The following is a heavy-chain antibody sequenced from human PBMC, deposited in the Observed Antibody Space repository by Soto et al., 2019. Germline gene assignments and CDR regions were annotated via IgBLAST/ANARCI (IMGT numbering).Heavy chain of an antibody. CDR1: GCTFSSYA. V-gene: IGHV1-69*13. J-gene: IGHJ6*02. D-gene: IGHD1-26*01. CDR3: ARARIVGATTGYYYGMDV. Sequence: SVKVSCKASGCTFSSYAISWVRQAPGQGLEWMGGIIPIFGTADYAQKFQGRVTITADESTSTAYMELSSLRSEDTAVYYCARARIVGATTGYYYGMDVWGRGTTVTVSS. CDR2: IIPIFGTA.